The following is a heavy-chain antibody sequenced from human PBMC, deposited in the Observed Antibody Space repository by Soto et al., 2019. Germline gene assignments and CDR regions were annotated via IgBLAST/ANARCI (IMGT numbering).Heavy chain of an antibody. V-gene: IGHV2-5*02. Sequence: QITLKESGPTLVKPTQTLTLTCIFSGFSFSADGVGVGWIRQPPGKALEWLELIYWDDDPRYRPSLKSRLTITKSSPKXXVVLPMTNMDPLDTATYYCAHAFGGTSWPNDAFDVWGQGTVVTVSS. CDR2: IYWDDDP. CDR3: AHAFGGTSWPNDAFDV. J-gene: IGHJ3*01. CDR1: GFSFSADGVG. D-gene: IGHD3-16*01.